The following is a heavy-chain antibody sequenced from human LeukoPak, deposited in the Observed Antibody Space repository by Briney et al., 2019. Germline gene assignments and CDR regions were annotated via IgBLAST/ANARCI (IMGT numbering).Heavy chain of an antibody. Sequence: PSETLSLTCAVYGGSFSGYYCSWIRQPPGKGLEWIGEINHSGSTNYNPSLKSRVTISVDTSKNQFSLKLSSVTAADTAVYYCARRHNVGFDYWGQGTLVTVSS. V-gene: IGHV4-34*01. CDR1: GGSFSGYY. J-gene: IGHJ4*02. D-gene: IGHD1-14*01. CDR3: ARRHNVGFDY. CDR2: INHSGST.